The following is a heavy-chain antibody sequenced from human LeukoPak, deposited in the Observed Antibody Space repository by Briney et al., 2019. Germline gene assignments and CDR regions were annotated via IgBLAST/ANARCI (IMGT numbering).Heavy chain of an antibody. D-gene: IGHD2-15*01. J-gene: IGHJ4*02. V-gene: IGHV1-2*02. CDR1: GYTFTGYY. Sequence: GASVKVSCKASGYTFTGYYMHWVRQAPGQGLEWMGWINPNSGGTNYAQKFQGRVTMTRDTSISTAYMELSRLGSDDTAVYYCARGTQARRYCSGGSCYLPYDYWGQGTLVTVSS. CDR3: ARGTQARRYCSGGSCYLPYDY. CDR2: INPNSGGT.